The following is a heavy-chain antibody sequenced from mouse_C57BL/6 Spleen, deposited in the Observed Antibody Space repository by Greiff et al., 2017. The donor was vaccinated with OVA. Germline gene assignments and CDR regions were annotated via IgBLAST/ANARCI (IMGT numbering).Heavy chain of an antibody. J-gene: IGHJ4*01. CDR3: ARETVYAMDY. CDR1: GYTFTSYW. V-gene: IGHV1-64*01. D-gene: IGHD1-1*01. Sequence: QVQLRQPGAELVKPGASVKLSCKASGYTFTSYWMHWVKQRPGQGLEWIGMIHPNSGSTNYNEKFKSKATLTVDKSSSTAYMQLSSLTSEDSAVYYCARETVYAMDYWGQGTSVTVSS. CDR2: IHPNSGST.